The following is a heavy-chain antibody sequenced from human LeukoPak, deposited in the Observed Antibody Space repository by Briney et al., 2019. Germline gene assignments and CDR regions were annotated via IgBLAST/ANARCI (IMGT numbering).Heavy chain of an antibody. D-gene: IGHD2-15*01. Sequence: GASVTVSCKASGYTFTGYYMHWVRQAPGQGLEWMGRINPNSGGTNYAQKFQGRVTMTRDTSISTAYMELSRLRSDDTAVYYCATPLGVVAATPGAFDIWGQGTMVTVSS. CDR2: INPNSGGT. CDR3: ATPLGVVAATPGAFDI. J-gene: IGHJ3*02. V-gene: IGHV1-2*06. CDR1: GYTFTGYY.